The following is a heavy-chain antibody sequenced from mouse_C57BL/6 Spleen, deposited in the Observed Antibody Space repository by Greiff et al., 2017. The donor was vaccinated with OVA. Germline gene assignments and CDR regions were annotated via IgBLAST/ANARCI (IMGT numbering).Heavy chain of an antibody. D-gene: IGHD2-2*01. CDR1: GYTFTDYE. CDR3: TRGMATTDLFAY. V-gene: IGHV1-15*01. Sequence: QVQLQQSGAELVRPGASVTLSCKASGYTFTDYEMHWVKQTPVHGLEWIGAIDPETGGTAYNQKFKGKAILTADKSSSTAYLELRSLTSEASAVYYCTRGMATTDLFAYWGQGTLVTVSA. CDR2: IDPETGGT. J-gene: IGHJ3*01.